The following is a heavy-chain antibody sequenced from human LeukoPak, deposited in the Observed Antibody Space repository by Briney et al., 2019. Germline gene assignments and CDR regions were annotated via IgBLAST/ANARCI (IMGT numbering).Heavy chain of an antibody. J-gene: IGHJ4*02. CDR2: INGYGSST. Sequence: WGSLRLSCAAPGFTFVSYWMHWVRQAPGKGLVWVSRINGYGSSTDFADSVKGRFTISRDNAKNTLYLQMNSLRAEDTAVYYCARDAPGNTALDYWGQGTLVTVSS. CDR1: GFTFVSYW. D-gene: IGHD5-18*01. CDR3: ARDAPGNTALDY. V-gene: IGHV3-74*01.